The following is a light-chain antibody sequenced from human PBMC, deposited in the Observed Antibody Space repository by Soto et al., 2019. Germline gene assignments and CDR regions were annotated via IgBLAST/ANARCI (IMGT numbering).Light chain of an antibody. CDR1: SSDVCAYNY. V-gene: IGLV2-8*01. Sequence: QSALTQPPSASGSPGQSVTISCTGTSSDVCAYNYVSWYQQHPGRAPKLIIFEVSKRPSGVPDRLSGSKSGNTASLTVSGLQAEDEADYYCNSYAGSGYVVFGGGTKVTVL. CDR3: NSYAGSGYVV. J-gene: IGLJ2*01. CDR2: EVS.